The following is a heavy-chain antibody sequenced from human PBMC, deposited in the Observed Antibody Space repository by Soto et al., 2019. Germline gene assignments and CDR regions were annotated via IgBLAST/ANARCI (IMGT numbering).Heavy chain of an antibody. Sequence: SETLSLTCTVSGGSISSGDYYWSWIRQPPGKGLEWIGYIYYSGSTYYNPSLKSRVTISVDTSKNQFSLKLSSVTAADTAVYYCARMVYGSRRAFDYWGQGTLVTVSS. CDR2: IYYSGST. CDR1: GGSISSGDYY. D-gene: IGHD3-10*01. CDR3: ARMVYGSRRAFDY. V-gene: IGHV4-30-4*01. J-gene: IGHJ4*02.